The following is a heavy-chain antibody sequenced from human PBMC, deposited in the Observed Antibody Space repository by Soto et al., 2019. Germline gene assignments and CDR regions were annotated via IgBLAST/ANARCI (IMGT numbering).Heavy chain of an antibody. V-gene: IGHV1-18*01. Sequence: ASVKVSCKASGYTFTSYGISWVRQAPGQGLEWMGWISAYNGNTNYAQKLQGRVTMTTDTSTNTPYMEMRSLRADDTAVYYCAKEFGVTGTTWDYYGMDVWGQGTTVTVSS. CDR1: GYTFTSYG. CDR3: AKEFGVTGTTWDYYGMDV. J-gene: IGHJ6*02. D-gene: IGHD1-7*01. CDR2: ISAYNGNT.